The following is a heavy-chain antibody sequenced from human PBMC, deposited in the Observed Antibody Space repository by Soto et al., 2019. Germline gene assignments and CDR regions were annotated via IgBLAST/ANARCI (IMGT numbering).Heavy chain of an antibody. V-gene: IGHV1-18*04. Sequence: ASVQVSCTASGYPFTSYGISWVRQAPGQGLEWMGWISAYNGNTNYAQKLQGRVTMTTDTSTSTAYMELRSLRSDDTAVYYCAIDRRTWFGEPDKQSPRSYGLDV. CDR3: AIDRRTWFGEPDKQSPRSYGLDV. CDR1: GYPFTSYG. J-gene: IGHJ6*01. CDR2: ISAYNGNT. D-gene: IGHD3-10*01.